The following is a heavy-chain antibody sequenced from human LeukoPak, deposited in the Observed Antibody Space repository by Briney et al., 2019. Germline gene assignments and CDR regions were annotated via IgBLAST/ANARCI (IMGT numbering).Heavy chain of an antibody. CDR2: ISWNSGSI. D-gene: IGHD2-15*01. V-gene: IGHV3-9*01. Sequence: GGSLRLSYAASGFTFDDYAMHWVRQAPGKGLEWVSGISWNSGSIGYADSVKGRFTISRDNAKNSLYLQMNSLRAEDTALYYCAKVLRPKGYCSGGSCYKFIGFYGMDVWGQGTTVTVSS. CDR3: AKVLRPKGYCSGGSCYKFIGFYGMDV. CDR1: GFTFDDYA. J-gene: IGHJ6*02.